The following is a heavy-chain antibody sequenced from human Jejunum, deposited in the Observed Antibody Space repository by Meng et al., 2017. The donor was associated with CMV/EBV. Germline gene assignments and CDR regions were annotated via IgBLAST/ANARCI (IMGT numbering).Heavy chain of an antibody. J-gene: IGHJ5*01. Sequence: ASGYTFTSYYIHWVRQAPGQGLEWMGLINPSGGTTNLAQKFQDRVTMTRDTSTNTVYMELKSLKSEDTAVYCCARDLIVVTGTGIDSWGQGTLVTVSS. CDR2: INPSGGTT. CDR1: GYTFTSYY. CDR3: ARDLIVVTGTGIDS. V-gene: IGHV1-46*01. D-gene: IGHD3-10*01.